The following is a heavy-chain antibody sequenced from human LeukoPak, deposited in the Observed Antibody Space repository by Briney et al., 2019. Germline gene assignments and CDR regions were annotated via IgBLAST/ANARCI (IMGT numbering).Heavy chain of an antibody. CDR3: ARDYQGGYGDKTVDY. J-gene: IGHJ4*02. Sequence: SETLSLTCTVSGGSISSNTYYWGWIRQPPGKGLEWIGSIYYSGSTYYNPSLKSRVTISVDTSKNQFSLKLSSVTAADTAVYYCARDYQGGYGDKTVDYWGQGTLVTVSS. CDR2: IYYSGST. V-gene: IGHV4-39*07. CDR1: GGSISSNTYY. D-gene: IGHD5-18*01.